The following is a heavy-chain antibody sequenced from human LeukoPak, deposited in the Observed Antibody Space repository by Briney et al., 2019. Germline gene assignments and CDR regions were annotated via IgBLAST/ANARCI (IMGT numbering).Heavy chain of an antibody. CDR2: IYYSGST. CDR3: ARDRRDGMDV. J-gene: IGHJ6*02. V-gene: IGHV4-59*01. Sequence: KPSETLSLTCTVSGGSISSYYWSWIRQPPGKGLEWIGYIYYSGSTNYNPSLKSRVTISVDTSKNQFSLKLSSVTAADTAVYYCARDRRDGMDVWGQGTTVTVSS. CDR1: GGSISSYY.